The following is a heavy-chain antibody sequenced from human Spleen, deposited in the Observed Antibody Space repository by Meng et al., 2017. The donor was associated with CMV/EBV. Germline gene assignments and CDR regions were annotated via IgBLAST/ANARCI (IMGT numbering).Heavy chain of an antibody. D-gene: IGHD6-13*01. CDR3: ARDPYSSNWYATFYFDF. V-gene: IGHV1-69*17. J-gene: IGHJ4*02. CDR1: TFNNDA. Sequence: TFNNDAFNWVRQAPGQGLEWMGGIIPFYDMANYAQKFQGRVLITADKSTNTLYMELSRLRSEDTAVYFCARDPYSSNWYATFYFDFWGQGSLVTVSS. CDR2: IIPFYDMA.